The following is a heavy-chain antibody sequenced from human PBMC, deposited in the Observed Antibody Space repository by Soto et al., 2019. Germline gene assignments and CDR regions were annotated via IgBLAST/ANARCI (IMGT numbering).Heavy chain of an antibody. CDR1: GFTFSSYG. CDR3: AKDQSHLTGTSGY. J-gene: IGHJ4*02. CDR2: ISYDGSNK. Sequence: QVQLVESGGGVVQPGRSLRLSCAASGFTFSSYGMHWVRQAPGKGLEWVAVISYDGSNKYYADSVKGRFTISRDNSKNTLYLQINSLRAEDTAVYYCAKDQSHLTGTSGYWGQGTLVTVSS. D-gene: IGHD1-7*01. V-gene: IGHV3-30*18.